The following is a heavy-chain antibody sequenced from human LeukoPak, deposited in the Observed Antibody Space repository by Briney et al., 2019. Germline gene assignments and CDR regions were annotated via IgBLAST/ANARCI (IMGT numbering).Heavy chain of an antibody. CDR3: AGTRGYSGYDLDY. D-gene: IGHD5-12*01. Sequence: SETLSLTCTVSGGSISGYYWSWIRQPAGKGLEWIGRIYTSGSTNYNPSLKSRVTMSVDTSKNQFSLKLSSVTAADTAVYYCAGTRGYSGYDLDYWGQGTLVTVSS. CDR2: IYTSGST. V-gene: IGHV4-4*07. J-gene: IGHJ4*02. CDR1: GGSISGYY.